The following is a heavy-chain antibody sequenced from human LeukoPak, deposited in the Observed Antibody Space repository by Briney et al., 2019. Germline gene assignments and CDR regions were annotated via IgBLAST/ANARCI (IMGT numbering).Heavy chain of an antibody. CDR1: GFTFGEYG. CDR3: AKDIHIGHGGGWPES. V-gene: IGHV3-43D*03. J-gene: IGHJ5*02. D-gene: IGHD6-19*01. Sequence: GGSLRLSCVGSGFTFGEYGMHWVRQVPGKGLEWVSHITWDGGSTYYAGSVKGRFTISRDNSKNSLYLQMNSLGAEDTALYYCAKDIHIGHGGGWPESWGQGTLVTVSS. CDR2: ITWDGGST.